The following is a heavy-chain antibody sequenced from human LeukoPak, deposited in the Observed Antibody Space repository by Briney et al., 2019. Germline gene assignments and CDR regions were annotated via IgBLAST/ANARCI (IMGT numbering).Heavy chain of an antibody. CDR3: ERDSHLDV. CDR1: GGSISSRNYY. V-gene: IGHV4-39*01. J-gene: IGHJ6*02. Sequence: SETLSLTCLVSGGSISSRNYYWGWIRQPPGKGLEWIGTIYYTGSTYYNPSLKSRVTISVDTSKNQLSLKLRSVTAAETAVYYCERDSHLDVWGHGTTVTVSS. D-gene: IGHD2-15*01. CDR2: IYYTGST.